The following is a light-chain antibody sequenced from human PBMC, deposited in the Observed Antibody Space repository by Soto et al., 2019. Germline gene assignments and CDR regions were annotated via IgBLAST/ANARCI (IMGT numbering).Light chain of an antibody. Sequence: DIHFTQSPSLLSASVGDRVTITCRASQGISQYVSWYRQKPGKAPRLLIYAATVLQGGVRSRFSGTGSATECILTISSLQPEDVATDYCQQVNISPLTFGGGTKVDIK. CDR3: QQVNISPLT. CDR1: QGISQY. V-gene: IGKV1-9*01. J-gene: IGKJ4*01. CDR2: AAT.